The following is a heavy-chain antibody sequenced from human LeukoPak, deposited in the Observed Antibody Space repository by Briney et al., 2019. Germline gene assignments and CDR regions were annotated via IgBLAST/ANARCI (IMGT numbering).Heavy chain of an antibody. V-gene: IGHV3-30*02. CDR3: VYCSGGNCFYTVRGWNY. J-gene: IGHJ4*01. CDR2: IRYDGSNK. CDR1: GFTFSTYG. Sequence: GGSLRLSCAASGFTFSTYGMHWVRQAPGKGLEWVAFIRYDGSNKYYADSVKGRFTISRDNSKNTLYLQMNSLTAEDTAVYYCVYCSGGNCFYTVRGWNYWGQGTLVIVSS. D-gene: IGHD2-15*01.